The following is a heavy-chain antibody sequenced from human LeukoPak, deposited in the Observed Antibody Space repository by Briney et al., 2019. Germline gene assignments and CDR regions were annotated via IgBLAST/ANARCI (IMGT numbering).Heavy chain of an antibody. V-gene: IGHV3-7*01. CDR2: IKQDGSEK. CDR1: GFTFSSYW. J-gene: IGHJ4*02. D-gene: IGHD5-12*01. Sequence: GGSLRLSCAGSGFTFSSYWMHWVRQAPGKGLEWVANIKQDGSEKYYVDSVKGRFTISRDNAKNSLYLQMNSLRAEDTAVYYCARDRPYSGYDSDYWGQGTLVTVSS. CDR3: ARDRPYSGYDSDY.